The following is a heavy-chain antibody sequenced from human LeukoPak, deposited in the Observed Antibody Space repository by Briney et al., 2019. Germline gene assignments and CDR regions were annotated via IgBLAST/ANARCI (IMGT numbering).Heavy chain of an antibody. V-gene: IGHV3-30-3*01. Sequence: GRSLRLSCAASGFTFSSYAMHWVRQAPGKGLEWVAVISYDGSNKYYADSVKGRFTISRDNSKNTLYLQMNSLRAEDTAVYYCTSGSYGLDYWGQGTLVTVSS. CDR3: TSGSYGLDY. D-gene: IGHD1-26*01. J-gene: IGHJ4*02. CDR2: ISYDGSNK. CDR1: GFTFSSYA.